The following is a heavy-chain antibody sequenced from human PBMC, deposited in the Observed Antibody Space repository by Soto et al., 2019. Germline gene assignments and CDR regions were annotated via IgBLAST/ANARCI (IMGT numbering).Heavy chain of an antibody. J-gene: IGHJ5*02. CDR1: GFTFSSYW. CDR2: IKQDGSEK. Sequence: GGSLRLSCAASGFTFSSYWMSWVRQAPGKGLEWVANIKQDGSEKYYVDSVKGRFTISRDNAKNSLYLQMNSLRAEDTAVYYCARDPSGSGSYYPYNWFDPWGQGTLVTVSS. D-gene: IGHD3-10*01. CDR3: ARDPSGSGSYYPYNWFDP. V-gene: IGHV3-7*01.